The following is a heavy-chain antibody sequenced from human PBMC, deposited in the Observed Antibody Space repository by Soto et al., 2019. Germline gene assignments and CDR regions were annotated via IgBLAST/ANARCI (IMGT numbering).Heavy chain of an antibody. Sequence: GGSLRLSCAASGFTFSSYAMHWVRQAPGKGLEWVAVISYDGSNKYYADSVKGRFTISRDNSKNTLYLQMNSLRAEDTAVYYCARDFCSSTSCYSVAGWLDPWGQGTLVTVSS. V-gene: IGHV3-30-3*01. CDR2: ISYDGSNK. D-gene: IGHD2-2*02. CDR1: GFTFSSYA. CDR3: ARDFCSSTSCYSVAGWLDP. J-gene: IGHJ5*02.